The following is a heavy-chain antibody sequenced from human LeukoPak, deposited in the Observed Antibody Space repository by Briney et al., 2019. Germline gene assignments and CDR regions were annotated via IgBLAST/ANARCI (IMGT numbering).Heavy chain of an antibody. CDR2: IYTTGST. V-gene: IGHV4-4*07. J-gene: IGHJ5*02. CDR1: GGSISSYY. D-gene: IGHD5-12*01. CDR3: ARDRSASGFDIWFDP. Sequence: PSETLSLTCTVSGGSISSYYWSWIRQPAGKGLEWIGRIYTTGSTNYNPSLKSRVTMSVDTSKNQFSLKLTSVTAADTAVYYCARDRSASGFDIWFDPWGQGTLVTVSS.